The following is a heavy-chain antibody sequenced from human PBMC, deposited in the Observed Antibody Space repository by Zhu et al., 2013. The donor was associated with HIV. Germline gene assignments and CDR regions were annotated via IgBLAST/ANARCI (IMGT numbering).Heavy chain of an antibody. Sequence: QAQLVQSGAEVKKPGASVKVSCKASGYIFTGYYMHWVRQVPGQGLEWIGWINPNSGGTNYAQKFQGRVTMTRDTSITTAYMELRRLKSDDTAIYYCASDLWEKGFDIWGQGTMVTVSS. D-gene: IGHD1-26*01. V-gene: IGHV1-2*02. CDR2: INPNSGGT. CDR3: ASDLWEKGFDI. J-gene: IGHJ3*02. CDR1: GYIFTGYY.